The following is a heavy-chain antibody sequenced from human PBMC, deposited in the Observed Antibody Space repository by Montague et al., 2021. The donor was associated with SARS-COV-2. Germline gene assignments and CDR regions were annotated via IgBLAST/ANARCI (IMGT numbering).Heavy chain of an antibody. CDR1: GFSLSTPNVG. J-gene: IGHJ4*02. CDR3: AHLIRYYDIFTGIPFDD. V-gene: IGHV2-5*01. Sequence: PALVKPTQTLTLTCTFSGFSLSTPNVGVAWIRQPPGEALEWLAVIYSXGDKRYSPSLQRRLTITKDTSRNQVVVSLTNVDPLDTATYYCAHLIRYYDIFTGIPFDDWGRGTQVTVSS. D-gene: IGHD3-9*01. CDR2: IYSXGDK.